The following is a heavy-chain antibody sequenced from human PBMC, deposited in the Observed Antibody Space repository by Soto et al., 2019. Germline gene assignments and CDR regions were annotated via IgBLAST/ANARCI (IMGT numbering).Heavy chain of an antibody. CDR3: ARVLGATNGYYYYGMDV. J-gene: IGHJ6*02. D-gene: IGHD1-26*01. Sequence: ASVQVSCKASGYTFTSYDINWVRQATGQGLEWVGWMNPNSGNTGYAQKFQGRVTMTRNTSISTAYMELSSLRSEDTVVYYCARVLGATNGYYYYGMDVWGQGTTVTVSS. V-gene: IGHV1-8*01. CDR2: MNPNSGNT. CDR1: GYTFTSYD.